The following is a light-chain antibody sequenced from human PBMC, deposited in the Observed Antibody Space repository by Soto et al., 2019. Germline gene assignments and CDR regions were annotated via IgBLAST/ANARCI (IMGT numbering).Light chain of an antibody. V-gene: IGKV3-11*01. J-gene: IGKJ5*01. CDR1: QSVSSC. Sequence: EIVLTQSPATLSLSPGERATLSCRASQSVSSCLAWYQQKPGQAPRLLIYDASNRATGIPARFSGSGSGTDFTLTISSLEPEDFAVYYCQQRSNGITFGQGTRLEIK. CDR3: QQRSNGIT. CDR2: DAS.